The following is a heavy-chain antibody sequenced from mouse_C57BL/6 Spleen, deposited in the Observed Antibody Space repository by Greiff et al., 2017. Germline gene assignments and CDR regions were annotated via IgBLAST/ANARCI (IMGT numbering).Heavy chain of an antibody. J-gene: IGHJ1*03. V-gene: IGHV5-15*01. CDR1: GFTFSDYG. CDR2: ISNLAYSI. CDR3: ARQDGNPYWYFDV. Sequence: EVQLVESGGGLVQPGGSLKLSCAASGFTFSDYGMAWVRQAPRKGPEWVAFISNLAYSIYYADTVTGRFTISRENAKNTLYLEMSSLRSEDTAMYYCARQDGNPYWYFDVWGTGTTVTVSS. D-gene: IGHD2-1*01.